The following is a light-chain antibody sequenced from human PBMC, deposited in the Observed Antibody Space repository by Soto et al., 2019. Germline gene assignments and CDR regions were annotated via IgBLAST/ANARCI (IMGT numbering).Light chain of an antibody. CDR2: DDN. CDR3: GTWDSSLSVWL. CDR1: SSNIGHNY. J-gene: IGLJ3*02. V-gene: IGLV1-51*01. Sequence: QSVLTQPPSVSAAPGQKVTISCSGGSSNIGHNYVSWYQQLPGTAPKLLIYDDNKRPSGIPDRFSGSKSGTSATLGITGLQTGDEADYYCGTWDSSLSVWLFGGGTKLTVL.